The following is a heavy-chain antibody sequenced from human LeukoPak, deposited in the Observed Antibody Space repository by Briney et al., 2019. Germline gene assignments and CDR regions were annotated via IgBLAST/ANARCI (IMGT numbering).Heavy chain of an antibody. CDR3: ARQDGYNYFDY. J-gene: IGHJ4*02. V-gene: IGHV4-4*09. CDR1: GGSISSYY. CDR2: IYTSGST. Sequence: PSETLSLTCTVSGGSISSYYWSWIRQPPGKGLGWIGYIYTSGSTNYNPSLKSRVTISVDTSKNQFSLKLSSVTAADTAVYYCARQDGYNYFDYWGQGTLVTVSS. D-gene: IGHD5-24*01.